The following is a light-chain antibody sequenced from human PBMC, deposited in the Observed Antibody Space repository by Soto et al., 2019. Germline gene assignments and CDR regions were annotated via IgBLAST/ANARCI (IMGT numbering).Light chain of an antibody. V-gene: IGKV3-11*01. CDR1: QSVGSY. CDR2: DAS. CDR3: QQRSNWPVT. J-gene: IGKJ3*01. Sequence: EIGLIQSPATLSLSPGERATLSCRASQSVGSYLAWYQHKPGQAPRLLISDASNRATGIPARFSGSGSETDFTLTISSLEPEDFAVYYCQQRSNWPVTFGPGTKVDIK.